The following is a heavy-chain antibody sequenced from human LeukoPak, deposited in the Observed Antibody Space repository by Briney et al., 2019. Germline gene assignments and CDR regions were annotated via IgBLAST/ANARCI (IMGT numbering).Heavy chain of an antibody. Sequence: GGSLRLSCAPSGFALSSYEMNTVPPDPRKGLEWVSYITNSGGTIYNADALKGRFTISRDNDKNSLYLQMKSMRAEDTAVYYCARGSTTSFSFDYWGQGTLVTVSS. D-gene: IGHD4-11*01. J-gene: IGHJ4*02. V-gene: IGHV3-48*03. CDR3: ARGSTTSFSFDY. CDR2: ITNSGGTI. CDR1: GFALSSYE.